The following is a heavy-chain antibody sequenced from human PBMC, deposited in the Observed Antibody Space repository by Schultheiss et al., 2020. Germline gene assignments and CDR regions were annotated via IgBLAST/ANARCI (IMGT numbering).Heavy chain of an antibody. CDR2: IKQDGSEI. V-gene: IGHV3-7*03. CDR1: GFTFSSYW. J-gene: IGHJ4*02. CDR3: ARSPASRLLVHSPFDY. Sequence: GGSLRLSCAASGFTFSSYWMSWVRQAPGKGLEWVANIKQDGSEIYYVDSVKGRFTISRDNAKNSLYLQMNSLRAEDTAVYYCARSPASRLLVHSPFDYWGQGTLVTVSS. D-gene: IGHD3-10*01.